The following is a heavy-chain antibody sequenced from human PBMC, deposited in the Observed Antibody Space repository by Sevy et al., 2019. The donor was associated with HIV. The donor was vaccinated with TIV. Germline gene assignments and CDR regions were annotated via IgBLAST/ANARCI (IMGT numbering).Heavy chain of an antibody. Sequence: SQTLSLTCAISGDSVSSNSAAWNWIRQSPSRGLGWLGRTYYRSKWYNDYAVSVKSRITINPDTSKNQFSLQLNSVTPEDTAVYYCASGPGGVYSGSYYTFDYWGQGTLVTVSS. CDR1: GDSVSSNSAA. CDR3: ASGPGGVYSGSYYTFDY. D-gene: IGHD1-26*01. CDR2: TYYRSKWYN. V-gene: IGHV6-1*01. J-gene: IGHJ4*02.